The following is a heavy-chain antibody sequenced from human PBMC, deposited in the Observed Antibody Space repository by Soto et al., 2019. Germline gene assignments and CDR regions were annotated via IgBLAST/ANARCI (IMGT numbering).Heavy chain of an antibody. J-gene: IGHJ6*02. CDR3: ARSWVTGKGGMDV. D-gene: IGHD3-16*01. CDR1: GYTFTSYG. Sequence: ASVKVSCKASGYTFTSYGFSWVRQAPGQGLERMGWINGYTGNTHYAQKFQGRVTMTTDTSTSTAYMELWTLISDDTAVYYCARSWVTGKGGMDVWGQGTTVTVSS. V-gene: IGHV1-18*01. CDR2: INGYTGNT.